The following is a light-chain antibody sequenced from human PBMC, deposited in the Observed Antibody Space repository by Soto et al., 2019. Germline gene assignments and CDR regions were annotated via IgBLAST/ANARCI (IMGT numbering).Light chain of an antibody. CDR1: SSNIGSNT. CDR2: GNN. CDR3: AAWDDSLTAYV. V-gene: IGLV1-44*01. J-gene: IGLJ1*01. Sequence: QSVLTQPPSASGTPGQRDTISCFGSSSNIGSNTVNWYQQLPGTAPRLLIYGNNQRPSGVPDRFSGSKSGTSASLAISGLQSEDEADYYSAAWDDSLTAYVFGTGTKLTVL.